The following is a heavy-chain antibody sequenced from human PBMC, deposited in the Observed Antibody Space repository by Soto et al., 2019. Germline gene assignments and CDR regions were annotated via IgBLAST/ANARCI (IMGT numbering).Heavy chain of an antibody. CDR2: ISGSGGST. Sequence: GGSLRLSCAASGFTFSSYAMSWVRQAPGKGLEWVSAISGSGGSTYYADSVKGRFIISRDNSKNTLYLQMNSLRAEDTAVYYCAKTGDLGPFEDWGQGTLVTVSS. V-gene: IGHV3-23*01. J-gene: IGHJ4*02. D-gene: IGHD3-16*01. CDR3: AKTGDLGPFED. CDR1: GFTFSSYA.